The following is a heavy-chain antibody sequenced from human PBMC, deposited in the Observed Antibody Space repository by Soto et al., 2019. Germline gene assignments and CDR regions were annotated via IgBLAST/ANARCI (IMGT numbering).Heavy chain of an antibody. D-gene: IGHD2-15*01. J-gene: IGHJ3*02. CDR1: GFTFTSSA. CDR3: AAPYCSGGSCYPYAFDI. Sequence: SVKVSCKASGFTFTSSAVQWVRRARGQRLEWIGWIVVGSGNTNYAQKFQERVTITRDMSTSTAYMELSSLRSEDTAVYYCAAPYCSGGSCYPYAFDIWGQGTMVTVSS. CDR2: IVVGSGNT. V-gene: IGHV1-58*01.